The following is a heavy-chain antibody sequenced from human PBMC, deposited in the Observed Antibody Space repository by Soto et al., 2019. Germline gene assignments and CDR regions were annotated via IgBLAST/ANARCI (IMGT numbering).Heavy chain of an antibody. J-gene: IGHJ4*02. Sequence: EVQLLESGGGLVQPGGSLRLSCAASGFTFSSFAMSWVRQAPGEGLEWVSGISGGGTGTYYAGSVKGRFTISRDDSKNTLYLQMNSLRAEDTAVYYCARVSGVDVCSGGSCHSSDYWGQGTLVAVSS. CDR1: GFTFSSFA. D-gene: IGHD2-15*01. V-gene: IGHV3-23*01. CDR3: ARVSGVDVCSGGSCHSSDY. CDR2: ISGGGTGT.